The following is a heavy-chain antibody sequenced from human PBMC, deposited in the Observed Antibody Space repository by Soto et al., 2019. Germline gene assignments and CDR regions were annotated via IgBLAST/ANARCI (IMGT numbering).Heavy chain of an antibody. J-gene: IGHJ6*02. CDR2: IIPISGTA. CDR3: ARSQGSSTSLEIYYYYYYGMDV. Sequence: QVQLVQSGAEVKKPGSSVKVSCKASVGTFSSYAISWVRQAPGQGLEWMGGIIPISGTANYAQKFQGRVTITADESTRTAYMELSSMRSEDKAVYYCARSQGSSTSLEIYYYYYYGMDVWGQGTTVTVSS. CDR1: VGTFSSYA. V-gene: IGHV1-69*01. D-gene: IGHD2-2*01.